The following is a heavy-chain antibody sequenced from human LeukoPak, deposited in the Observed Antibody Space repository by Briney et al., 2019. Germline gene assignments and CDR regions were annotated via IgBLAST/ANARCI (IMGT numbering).Heavy chain of an antibody. D-gene: IGHD3-10*02. CDR3: AREPRMLGY. CDR1: GFTFSSYW. CDR2: IRQDGGDK. V-gene: IGHV3-7*01. Sequence: GGSLRLSCEASGFTFSSYWMTWVRQAPGKGLEWVANIRQDGGDKHYVDSVKGRFTISRDNAKNSLFLRMNSLRGEDTAVYYCAREPRMLGYWGQGTLVTVSS. J-gene: IGHJ4*02.